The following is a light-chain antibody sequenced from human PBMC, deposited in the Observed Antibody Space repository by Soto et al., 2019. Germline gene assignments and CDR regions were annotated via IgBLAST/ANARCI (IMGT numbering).Light chain of an antibody. CDR3: QQYNNWLIT. J-gene: IGKJ5*01. CDR1: QSVSSN. V-gene: IGKV3-15*01. CDR2: GAS. Sequence: EIVMTQSPATLSVSPGERATLSCRASQSVSSNLAWYQQKPGQAPRLLIYGASTRATGIPARFSGSGSGTEFTLTISSLQSEDLYVYSCQQYNNWLITCGQGTRLEIK.